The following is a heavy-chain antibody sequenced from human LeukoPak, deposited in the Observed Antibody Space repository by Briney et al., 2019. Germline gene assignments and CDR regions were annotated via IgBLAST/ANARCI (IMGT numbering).Heavy chain of an antibody. D-gene: IGHD5-18*01. CDR2: INPNSGGT. CDR1: GYTFTGYY. CDR3: ARGSLVMRGGTAMASRY. J-gene: IGHJ4*02. Sequence: ASVKVSCKASGYTFTGYYMHWVRQAPGQGLEWMGWINPNSGGTNYAQKFQGRVTMTRDTSISTAYMELSRLRSDDTAVYYCARGSLVMRGGTAMASRYWGQGTLVTVSS. V-gene: IGHV1-2*02.